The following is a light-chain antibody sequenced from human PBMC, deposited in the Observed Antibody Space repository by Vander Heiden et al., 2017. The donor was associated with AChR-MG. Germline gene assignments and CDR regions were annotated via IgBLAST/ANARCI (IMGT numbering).Light chain of an antibody. Sequence: QSVLPQPPSLAGAAGQRTTISCTGTTSNSGAGYDVHWYQQFPGTAPKLLIYANTQRPSGVPARFAGSKSGTSASLAITGLQAEDGADYYCQSYDSSLSGVIFGGGTKLTVL. CDR3: QSYDSSLSGVI. CDR1: TSNSGAGYD. V-gene: IGLV1-40*01. CDR2: ANT. J-gene: IGLJ2*01.